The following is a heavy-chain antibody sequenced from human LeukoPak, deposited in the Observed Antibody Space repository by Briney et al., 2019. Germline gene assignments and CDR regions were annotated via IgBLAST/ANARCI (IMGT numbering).Heavy chain of an antibody. V-gene: IGHV3-30*02. Sequence: GGSLRLSCAASGFTFSSYSMNWVRQAPGKGLEWVAFIRYDGSNKYYADSVKGRFTISRDNSKNTLYLQMNSLRAEDTAVYYCAKIPTTVLLAVDYWGQGTLVTVSS. CDR1: GFTFSSYS. CDR3: AKIPTTVLLAVDY. D-gene: IGHD1-1*01. CDR2: IRYDGSNK. J-gene: IGHJ4*02.